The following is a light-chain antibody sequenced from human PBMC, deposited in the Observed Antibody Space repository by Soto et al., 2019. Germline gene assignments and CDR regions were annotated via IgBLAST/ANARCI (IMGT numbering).Light chain of an antibody. CDR1: RTDVADGYDY. J-gene: IGLJ1*01. Sequence: QSALTQPASVSGSPGQSIAISCTGVRTDVADGYDYVSWYQQHPGQAPQLIIYDVSNRPSGVSDRFSGSKSGNTASLTISGLQAEDEAEYYCTSYTRSTPYYVFATGTKVTVL. CDR3: TSYTRSTPYYV. V-gene: IGLV2-14*03. CDR2: DVS.